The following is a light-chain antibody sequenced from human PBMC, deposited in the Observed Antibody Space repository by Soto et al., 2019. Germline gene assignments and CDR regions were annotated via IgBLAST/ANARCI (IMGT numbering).Light chain of an antibody. CDR2: GAS. V-gene: IGKV3-15*01. CDR1: QNVGSN. CDR3: QQYNNWPLT. J-gene: IGKJ4*01. Sequence: EIVLTQSPATLSVSPGERATLSCRASQNVGSNLAWYQHKPGQAPRHLIYGASTRATGIPARFSGSGSGTDFTLTISSLQSEDFAVYYCQQYNNWPLTFGGGTKVEIK.